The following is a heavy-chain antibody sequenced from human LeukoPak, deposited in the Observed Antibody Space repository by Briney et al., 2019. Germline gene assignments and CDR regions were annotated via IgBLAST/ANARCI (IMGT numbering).Heavy chain of an antibody. CDR1: GGSISSSSYY. J-gene: IGHJ4*02. CDR2: IYYSGST. CDR3: AREYYDISPPRVAFDY. Sequence: SETLSLTCTVSGGSISSSSYYWGWIRQPPGKGLEWIGSIYYSGSTYYNPSLKSRVTISVDTSKNQFSLKLSSVTAADTAVYYCAREYYDISPPRVAFDYWGQGTLVAVSS. D-gene: IGHD3-9*01. V-gene: IGHV4-39*07.